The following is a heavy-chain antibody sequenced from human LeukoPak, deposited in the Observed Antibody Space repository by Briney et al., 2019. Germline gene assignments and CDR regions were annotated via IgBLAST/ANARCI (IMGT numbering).Heavy chain of an antibody. CDR3: ARETSLAGFASGLGFNY. D-gene: IGHD6-19*01. J-gene: IGHJ4*02. Sequence: SETLSLTCTVSGGSISSSSYYWGWIRQPPGKGLEWIRYIYGSGNTNYNPSLKSRVTMSIDTSKNQFSLKLTSVTAADTATYYCARETSLAGFASGLGFNYWGQGILVTVSS. V-gene: IGHV4-61*01. CDR2: IYGSGNT. CDR1: GGSISSSSYY.